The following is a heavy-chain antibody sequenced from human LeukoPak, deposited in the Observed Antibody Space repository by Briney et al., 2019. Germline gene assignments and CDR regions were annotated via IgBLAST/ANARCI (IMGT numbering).Heavy chain of an antibody. CDR1: GFTFSSYW. D-gene: IGHD1-26*01. CDR2: INSDGSST. CDR3: ARGTGYSVFDI. Sequence: GGSLRLSCAASGFTFSSYWMHWVRQAPGKGLVGVSRINSDGSSTSYADSVKGRFTISRDNAKNTLYVQMNSLRAEDTAVYYCARGTGYSVFDIWGQGTMVTVFS. V-gene: IGHV3-74*01. J-gene: IGHJ3*02.